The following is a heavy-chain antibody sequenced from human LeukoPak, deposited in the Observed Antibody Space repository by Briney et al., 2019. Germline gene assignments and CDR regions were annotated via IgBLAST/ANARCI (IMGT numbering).Heavy chain of an antibody. CDR1: GGSITGYY. CDR2: INHSGST. J-gene: IGHJ5*02. CDR3: ARLISRWLTRVDP. Sequence: SETLSLTCTVSGGSITGYYWSWIRQPPGKGLEWIGEINHSGSTNYNPSLKSRVTISVDTSKNQFSLKLSSVTAADTAVYYCARLISRWLTRVDPWGQGTLVTVSS. D-gene: IGHD3-22*01. V-gene: IGHV4-34*01.